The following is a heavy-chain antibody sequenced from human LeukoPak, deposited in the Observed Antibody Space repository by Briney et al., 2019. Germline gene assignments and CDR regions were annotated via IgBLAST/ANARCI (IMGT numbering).Heavy chain of an antibody. Sequence: PSEILSLTCTVSGYSIRSGYYWGWIRQPPGKGLEWIGSMYHSGSTYYNPSLRSRVTISVDTSKNQISLNLRSVTAADTAVYYCARVPGPNWFDPWGQGTLVTVSS. CDR3: ARVPGPNWFDP. CDR2: MYHSGST. V-gene: IGHV4-38-2*02. CDR1: GYSIRSGYY. J-gene: IGHJ5*02.